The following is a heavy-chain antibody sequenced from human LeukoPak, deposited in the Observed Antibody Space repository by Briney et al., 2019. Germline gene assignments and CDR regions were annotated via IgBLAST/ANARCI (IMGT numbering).Heavy chain of an antibody. J-gene: IGHJ6*02. D-gene: IGHD3-10*01. Sequence: SETLSLTCTVSGGSIGSYYWSWIRQPPGKGLEWIGYIYYSGSTNYNPSLKSRVTISVDTSKNQFSLELSSVTAADTAVYYCARDAGGSGRHYYYGMDVWGQGTTVTVSS. CDR2: IYYSGST. V-gene: IGHV4-59*01. CDR1: GGSIGSYY. CDR3: ARDAGGSGRHYYYGMDV.